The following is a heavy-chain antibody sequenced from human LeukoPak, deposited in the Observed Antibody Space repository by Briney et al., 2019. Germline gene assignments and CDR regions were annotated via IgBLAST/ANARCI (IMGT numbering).Heavy chain of an antibody. J-gene: IGHJ4*02. CDR3: ARESSSSWGCDY. V-gene: IGHV1-18*04. Sequence: ASVKVSCKASGYTFTGYYMHWVRQAPGQGLEWMGWISAYNGNTNYAQTLQGRVTMTTDTSTSTAYMELRSLRSDDTAVYYCARESSSSWGCDYWGQGTLVTVSS. CDR1: GYTFTGYY. CDR2: ISAYNGNT. D-gene: IGHD6-13*01.